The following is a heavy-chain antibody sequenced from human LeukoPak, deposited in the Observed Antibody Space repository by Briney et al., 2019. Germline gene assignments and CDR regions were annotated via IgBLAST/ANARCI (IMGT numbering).Heavy chain of an antibody. CDR3: AREGIRRWLLETDDAFDI. Sequence: GGSLRLSCAASGFTVSSKYMSWVRQAPGKGLEWVAVISYDGSNKYYADSVKGRFTISRDNSKNTLYLQMNSLRAEDTAVYYCAREGIRRWLLETDDAFDIWGQGTMVTVSS. D-gene: IGHD5-24*01. CDR2: ISYDGSNK. J-gene: IGHJ3*02. V-gene: IGHV3-30-3*01. CDR1: GFTVSSKY.